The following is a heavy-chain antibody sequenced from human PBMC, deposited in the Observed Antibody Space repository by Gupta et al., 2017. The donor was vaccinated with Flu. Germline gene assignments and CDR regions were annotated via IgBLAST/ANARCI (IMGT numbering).Heavy chain of an antibody. CDR2: ISTTSGHI. J-gene: IGHJ4*02. V-gene: IGHV3-21*01. Sequence: EVQLVESGGGLVKPGGSLRLSCAASGFTFSAYHVNWVRQAPGKGLEWVSSISTTSGHIYYADSVKGRFTISRDNAKNSLYLQMNSLRAEDTALYYCARGYCGGDCYGDWGQGTLVTVSS. CDR1: GFTFSAYH. CDR3: ARGYCGGDCYGD. D-gene: IGHD2-21*02.